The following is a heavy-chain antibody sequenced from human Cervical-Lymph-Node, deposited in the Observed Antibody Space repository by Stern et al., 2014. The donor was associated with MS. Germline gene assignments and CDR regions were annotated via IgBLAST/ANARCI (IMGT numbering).Heavy chain of an antibody. Sequence: QVQLVQSGAEQMKPGSSVKVSCKSSGGTFSSLAISWLRQPPGPGLEWMGGNIPMFGAANYAQKFQGTVMITADESTNTVYMELSSLRSEDAALYYCARDKEAHYFDSWGQGTLVTVSS. CDR1: GGTFSSLA. V-gene: IGHV1-69*12. J-gene: IGHJ4*02. CDR3: ARDKEAHYFDS. CDR2: NIPMFGAA.